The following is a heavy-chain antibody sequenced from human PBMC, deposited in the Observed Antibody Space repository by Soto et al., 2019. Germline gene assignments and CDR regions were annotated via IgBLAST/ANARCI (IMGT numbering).Heavy chain of an antibody. CDR1: GFTFSGYG. V-gene: IGHV3-33*01. CDR2: TRHDGSNT. J-gene: IGHJ4*02. CDR3: ARDGVGSTTYFCYFDY. Sequence: GGSLRLSCAASGFTFSGYGMHWVRQAPGKGLEWVAVTRHDGSNTYYADSVRGRFTISRDNSKKTLYLQMNSLRAEDTAVYYCARDGVGSTTYFCYFDYWGQGTLVTVSS. D-gene: IGHD1-26*01.